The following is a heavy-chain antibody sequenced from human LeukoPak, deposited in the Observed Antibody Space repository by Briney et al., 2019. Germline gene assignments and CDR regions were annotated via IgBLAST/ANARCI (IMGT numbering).Heavy chain of an antibody. CDR3: ARLGYYDSSGYTEY. V-gene: IGHV4-39*01. CDR2: IYYSGST. D-gene: IGHD3-22*01. J-gene: IGHJ4*02. Sequence: PSETLSLTCTVSGGSISSSSYYWGWIRQPPGKGLEWIVSIYYSGSTYYNPSLKSRVTISVDTSKNQFSLKLSSVTAADTAVYYCARLGYYDSSGYTEYWGQGTLVTVSS. CDR1: GGSISSSSYY.